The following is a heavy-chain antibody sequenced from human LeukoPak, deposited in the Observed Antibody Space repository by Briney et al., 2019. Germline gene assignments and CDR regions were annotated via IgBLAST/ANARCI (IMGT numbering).Heavy chain of an antibody. D-gene: IGHD7-27*01. Sequence: GGSLRLSCAASGFTFSSYAMSWVRQAPGKGLEWVSAISGSGGSTYYADSVKGRFTIFRDHSKNSLYLQMNGLRAEDTAVYYCAKLRAGDQSRDYWGQGTLVTVSS. CDR3: AKLRAGDQSRDY. V-gene: IGHV3-23*01. CDR1: GFTFSSYA. J-gene: IGHJ4*02. CDR2: ISGSGGST.